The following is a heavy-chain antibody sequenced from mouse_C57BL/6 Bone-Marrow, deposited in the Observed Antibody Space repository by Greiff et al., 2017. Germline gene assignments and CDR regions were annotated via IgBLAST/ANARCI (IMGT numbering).Heavy chain of an antibody. CDR3: ARGGYSNYLYYAMDY. J-gene: IGHJ4*01. CDR2: IDPNRGGT. Sequence: QVQLQQPGAELVKPGASVKLSCKASGYTFTSYWMHWVKQRPGRGLEWIGRIDPNRGGTKYNEKFKSKATLTVDKPSSTAYMQLSSLTSEDSAVYYCARGGYSNYLYYAMDYWGQGTSVTVSS. CDR1: GYTFTSYW. D-gene: IGHD2-5*01. V-gene: IGHV1-72*01.